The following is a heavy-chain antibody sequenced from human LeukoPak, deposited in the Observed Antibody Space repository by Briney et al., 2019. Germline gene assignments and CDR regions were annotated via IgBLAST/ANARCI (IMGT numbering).Heavy chain of an antibody. V-gene: IGHV1-69*06. J-gene: IGHJ6*04. CDR1: GGTFSSYA. Sequence: ASVKVSCMASGGTFSSYAISWVRQAPGQGLEWMGGIIPIFGTANYAQKFQGRVTITADKSTSTAYMELSSLRSKDTAVYYCARAGPAYYDILTGYSSRPHGYYYGMDVWGKGTTVTVSS. CDR3: ARAGPAYYDILTGYSSRPHGYYYGMDV. D-gene: IGHD3-9*01. CDR2: IIPIFGTA.